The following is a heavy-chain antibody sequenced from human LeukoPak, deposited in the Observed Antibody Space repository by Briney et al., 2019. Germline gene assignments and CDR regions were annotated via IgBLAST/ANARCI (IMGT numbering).Heavy chain of an antibody. CDR3: ARDSPLRGVIIRVGVFDY. CDR1: GGTFSSYA. D-gene: IGHD3-10*01. J-gene: IGHJ4*02. V-gene: IGHV1-69*05. Sequence: GASVKVSCKASGGTFSSYAISWVRQAPGQGLEWMGGIIPIFGTANYAQKFQGRVTITRNTSISTAYMELSSLRSEDTAVYYCARDSPLRGVIIRVGVFDYWGQGTLVTVSS. CDR2: IIPIFGTA.